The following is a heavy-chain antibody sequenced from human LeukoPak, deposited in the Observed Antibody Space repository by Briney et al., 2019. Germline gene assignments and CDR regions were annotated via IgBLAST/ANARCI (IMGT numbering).Heavy chain of an antibody. J-gene: IGHJ4*02. CDR1: GFTFSSYA. CDR2: ISGSGGST. CDR3: AKDLYYYGSGSYYKGFDY. V-gene: IGHV3-23*01. D-gene: IGHD3-10*01. Sequence: GGSLRLPCAASGFTFSSYAMSWVRQAPGKGLEWVSAISGSGGSTYYADSVKGRFTISRDNSKNTLYLQMNSLRAEDTAVYYCAKDLYYYGSGSYYKGFDYWGQGTLVTVSS.